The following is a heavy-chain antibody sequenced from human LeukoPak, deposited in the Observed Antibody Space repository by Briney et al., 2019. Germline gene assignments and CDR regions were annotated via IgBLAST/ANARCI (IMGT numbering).Heavy chain of an antibody. CDR3: ARLSARYDPRDY. D-gene: IGHD1-1*01. CDR1: GGSFSGYY. CDR2: INHSGST. V-gene: IGHV4-34*01. J-gene: IGHJ4*02. Sequence: SETLSLTCAVYGGSFSGYYWSWIRQPPGQGLEWIGEINHSGSTNYNPSLKSRVTISVDTSKNQFSLKLSSVTAADTAVYYCARLSARYDPRDYWGQGTLVTVSS.